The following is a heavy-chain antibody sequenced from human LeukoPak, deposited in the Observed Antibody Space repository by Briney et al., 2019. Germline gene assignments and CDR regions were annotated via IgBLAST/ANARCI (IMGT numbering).Heavy chain of an antibody. CDR2: ISSSSSTI. V-gene: IGHV3-48*04. Sequence: HPGGSLRLSCAASGFTFSSYSMNWVRQAPGKGLEWVSYISSSSSTIYYADSVKGRFTISRDNAKNSLYLQMNSLRAEDTAVYYCAKGHRESSSFFDSWGQGIPVTVSS. CDR1: GFTFSSYS. J-gene: IGHJ4*02. CDR3: AKGHRESSSFFDS.